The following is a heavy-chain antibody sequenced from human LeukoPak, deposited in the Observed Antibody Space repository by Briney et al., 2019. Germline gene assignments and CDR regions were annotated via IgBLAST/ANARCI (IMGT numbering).Heavy chain of an antibody. D-gene: IGHD6-13*01. J-gene: IGHJ1*01. CDR3: ARIGISARGTNFHH. Sequence: ASVKVSCKTSGYSFIDYYIHWVRQAPGQGLEWMGWINSNSANTNYAQNFQGRVTMTRDTSISTAYMELSRLRSDDTALYYCARIGISARGTNFHHWGQGTLVTVSS. V-gene: IGHV1-2*02. CDR1: GYSFIDYY. CDR2: INSNSANT.